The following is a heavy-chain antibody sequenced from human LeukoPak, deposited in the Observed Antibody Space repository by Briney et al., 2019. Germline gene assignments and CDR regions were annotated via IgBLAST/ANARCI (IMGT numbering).Heavy chain of an antibody. CDR3: ARACSGGSCRHKNY. V-gene: IGHV4-4*07. CDR2: IYTSGST. Sequence: SETLSLTCTVSGGSISSYYWSWIRQPAGKGLEWIGRIYTSGSTNYNPSLKSRVTISVDTSKNQFSLKLSSVTAADTAVYYCARACSGGSCRHKNYWGQGTLVTVSS. J-gene: IGHJ4*02. D-gene: IGHD2-15*01. CDR1: GGSISSYY.